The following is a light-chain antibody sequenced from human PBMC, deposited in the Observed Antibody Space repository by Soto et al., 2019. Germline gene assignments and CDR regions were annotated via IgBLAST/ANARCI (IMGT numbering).Light chain of an antibody. CDR2: GNS. CDR3: QSYDSSLSVV. V-gene: IGLV1-40*01. J-gene: IGLJ2*01. Sequence: QSVLTQPPSVSGAPGQRVTISCTGSSSNIGAGYDVHWYQQLPGTAPKLLIYGNSNRPSGVPDRFSGSKSGTSASLAITGLQAEDEADYYCQSYDSSLSVVFGGVTNVTVL. CDR1: SSNIGAGYD.